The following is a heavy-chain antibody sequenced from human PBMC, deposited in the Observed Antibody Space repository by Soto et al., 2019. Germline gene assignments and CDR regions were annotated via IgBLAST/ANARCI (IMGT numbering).Heavy chain of an antibody. CDR1: GFTFFSYE. J-gene: IGHJ3*02. D-gene: IGHD2-21*02. Sequence: PGGSLRLSCAASGFTFFSYEMNWVRQAPGKGLEWVSYISSSGSTIYYADSVKGRFTISRDNAKNSLYLQMNSLRAEDTAVYYCVRGEGRIVVVTAIHAFDIWGQGTMVTVSS. CDR3: VRGEGRIVVVTAIHAFDI. V-gene: IGHV3-48*03. CDR2: ISSSGSTI.